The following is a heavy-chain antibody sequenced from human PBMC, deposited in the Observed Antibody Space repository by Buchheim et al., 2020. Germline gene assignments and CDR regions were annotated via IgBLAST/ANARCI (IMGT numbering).Heavy chain of an antibody. CDR3: ARTSSFDY. V-gene: IGHV1-2*02. CDR1: GFTLTGYY. CDR2: INPDSGGT. J-gene: IGHJ4*02. Sequence: QVQLVQSGAEVKKPGASVKVSFKASGFTLTGYYMHWVRQAPGQGLEWMGWINPDSGGTNYAQKFQGRVTTTRDTSINTAYMELSSLTSDDSAVYYCARTSSFDYWGQGTL.